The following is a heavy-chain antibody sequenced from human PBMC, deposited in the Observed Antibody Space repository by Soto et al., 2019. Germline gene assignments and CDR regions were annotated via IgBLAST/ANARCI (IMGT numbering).Heavy chain of an antibody. Sequence: GESLKISCKGSGYSFTNYWIGWVRQMPGKGLEWMGIIYPGDSDTRYSPSFQGQVTISADKSISTAYLQWSSLKASDTAMYYCARQEQYSSSWPYYFDSWGQGTLVTVSS. D-gene: IGHD6-13*01. CDR2: IYPGDSDT. V-gene: IGHV5-51*01. CDR3: ARQEQYSSSWPYYFDS. J-gene: IGHJ4*02. CDR1: GYSFTNYW.